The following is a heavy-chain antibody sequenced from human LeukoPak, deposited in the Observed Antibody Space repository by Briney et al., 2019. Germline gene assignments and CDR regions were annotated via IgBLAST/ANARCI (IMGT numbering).Heavy chain of an antibody. CDR3: AREGFLEWLLYTDYYYGMDV. Sequence: ASVKVSCKASGNTFTSYDINWVRQATGQGLEWMGWMNPNSGNTGYAQKFQGRVTMTRNTSISTAYMELSSLRSEDTAVYYCAREGFLEWLLYTDYYYGMDVWGQGTTVTVSS. CDR1: GNTFTSYD. D-gene: IGHD3-3*01. CDR2: MNPNSGNT. J-gene: IGHJ6*02. V-gene: IGHV1-8*01.